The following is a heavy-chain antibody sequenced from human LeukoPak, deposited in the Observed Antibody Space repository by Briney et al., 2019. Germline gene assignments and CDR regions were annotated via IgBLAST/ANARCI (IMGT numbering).Heavy chain of an antibody. CDR1: GFTFSSYE. Sequence: GGSLRLSCAASGFTFSSYEMTWVRQAPGKGLEWVSYISRSTSTIYYADSVEGRFTISRDNAKNSLYLQMNSLRAEDTAVYYCARDRIAAAGVFDYWGQGTLVTVSS. V-gene: IGHV3-48*03. CDR3: ARDRIAAAGVFDY. J-gene: IGHJ4*02. CDR2: ISRSTSTI. D-gene: IGHD6-13*01.